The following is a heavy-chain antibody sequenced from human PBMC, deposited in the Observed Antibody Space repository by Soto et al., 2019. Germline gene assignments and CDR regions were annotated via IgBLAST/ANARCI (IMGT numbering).Heavy chain of an antibody. V-gene: IGHV3-9*01. CDR1: GFTFDDYA. CDR3: AKERSYYYYYGMDV. Sequence: EVQLVESGGGLVQPGRSLRLSCAASGFTFDDYAMHWVRQAPGKGLEWVSGISWNSGSIGYADSVKGRFTISRDNAKNSLYLQMNSLRAEDTALYYCAKERSYYYYYGMDVWGQGTTVTVSS. CDR2: ISWNSGSI. J-gene: IGHJ6*02.